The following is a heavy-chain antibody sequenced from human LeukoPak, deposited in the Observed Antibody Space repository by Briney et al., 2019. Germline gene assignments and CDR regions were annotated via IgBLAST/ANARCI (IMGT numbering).Heavy chain of an antibody. CDR1: GFTFSSYA. CDR3: ARDWSYGSNFDY. J-gene: IGHJ4*02. Sequence: GGSLRLSCAASGFTFSSYAMSWVRQAPGKGLEWVSAISGSGGSTYYADSVKGRFTISRDNSKNTLYLQMNSLRAEDTAVYYCARDWSYGSNFDYWGQGTLVTVSS. V-gene: IGHV3-23*01. D-gene: IGHD5-18*01. CDR2: ISGSGGST.